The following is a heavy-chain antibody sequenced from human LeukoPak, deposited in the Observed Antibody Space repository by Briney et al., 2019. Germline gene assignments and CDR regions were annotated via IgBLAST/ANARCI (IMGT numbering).Heavy chain of an antibody. V-gene: IGHV4-39*01. D-gene: IGHD1-26*01. CDR3: ASGTYLYYFDY. J-gene: IGHJ4*02. CDR1: GASITNNW. CDR2: IYYSGST. Sequence: PSETLSLTCAVSGASITNNWWSWVRQSPGKGLEWIGSIYYSGSTYYNPSLKSRVTISVDTSKNQFSLKLSSVTAADTAVYYCASGTYLYYFDYWGQGTLVTVSS.